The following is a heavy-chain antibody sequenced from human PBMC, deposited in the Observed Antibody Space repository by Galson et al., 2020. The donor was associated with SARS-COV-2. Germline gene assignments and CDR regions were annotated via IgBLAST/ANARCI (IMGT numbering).Heavy chain of an antibody. J-gene: IGHJ3*01. D-gene: IGHD1-1*01. CDR3: VRRTWTALYG. CDR1: EISLRDNY. Sequence: GGPLRLSCAGSEISLRDNYMDWVRQAPGKGLEWVGRSRDRAHSYTTEYAASVRGRFSISRDDSSDSLTLPMNNLKTEDTAVYYWVRRTWTALYGWCHGTIVIVAS. V-gene: IGHV3-72*01. CDR2: SRDRAHSYTT.